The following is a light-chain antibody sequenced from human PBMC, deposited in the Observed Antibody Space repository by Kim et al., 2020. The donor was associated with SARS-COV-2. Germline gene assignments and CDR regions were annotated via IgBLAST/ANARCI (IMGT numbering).Light chain of an antibody. J-gene: IGLJ3*02. V-gene: IGLV1-40*01. CDR2: ANT. CDR1: SSNIGAGDE. CDR3: QSYDSSLSGWV. Sequence: QRVTISCTGSSSNIGAGDEVHWYQQFPGTAPKLLIYANTNRPTGVPDRFSGSKSGSSTSLGITGLQAEDEADYYCQSYDSSLSGWVFGGGTKLTVL.